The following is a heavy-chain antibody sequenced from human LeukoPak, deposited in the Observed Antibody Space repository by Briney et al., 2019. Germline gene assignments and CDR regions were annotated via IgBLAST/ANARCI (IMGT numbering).Heavy chain of an antibody. CDR1: GFTFSSYA. Sequence: GGSLRLSCAASGFTFSSYAMHWVRQAPGKGLEWVAVISYDGSNKYYADSVKGRFTISRDNSKNTLYLQMNSLRAEDTAVYYCAKDRWNSSGWYGAFDIWGQGTMVTVSS. V-gene: IGHV3-30*04. CDR3: AKDRWNSSGWYGAFDI. CDR2: ISYDGSNK. D-gene: IGHD6-19*01. J-gene: IGHJ3*02.